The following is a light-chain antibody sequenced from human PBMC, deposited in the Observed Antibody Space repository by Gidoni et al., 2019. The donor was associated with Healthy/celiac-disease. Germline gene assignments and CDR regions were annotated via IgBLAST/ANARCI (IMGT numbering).Light chain of an antibody. CDR1: QSISSY. CDR3: QQSYSTPYT. Sequence: DIQMTQSPSSLSASVVDRVTITCRASQSISSYLNWYQQKPGKAPKLLIYAASSLQSGVTSRFSGSGSGTEFTLTISSLQPEDFATYYCQQSYSTPYTFGQGTKLEIK. J-gene: IGKJ2*01. V-gene: IGKV1-39*01. CDR2: AAS.